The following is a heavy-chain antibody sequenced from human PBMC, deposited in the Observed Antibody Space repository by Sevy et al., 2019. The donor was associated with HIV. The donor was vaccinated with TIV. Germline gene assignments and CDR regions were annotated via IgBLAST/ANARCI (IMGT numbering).Heavy chain of an antibody. CDR1: DYSISSGYY. V-gene: IGHV4-38-2*02. Sequence: SDTLSLTCAASDYSISSGYYWGWIRQPPGKGLEWIGSIYHSGSTYYNPSLKSRVTISVDTSKNQFSLKLSSVTAADTAVYYCARDPQDDSSGYSQKYYYYYMDVWGKGTTVTVSS. CDR3: ARDPQDDSSGYSQKYYYYYMDV. J-gene: IGHJ6*03. CDR2: IYHSGST. D-gene: IGHD3-22*01.